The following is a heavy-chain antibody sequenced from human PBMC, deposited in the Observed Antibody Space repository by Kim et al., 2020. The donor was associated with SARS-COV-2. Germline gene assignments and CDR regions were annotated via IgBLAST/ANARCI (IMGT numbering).Heavy chain of an antibody. Sequence: SETLSLTCTVSGCSITSYYWSWIRQAPGKGLEWIGYIYYSGCTNYNPSLKSRVTISVDTSKNHFSLQLSSVTAADTAVYYCARQEDAWMLGVVQLSFVD. CDR3: ARQEDAWMLGVVQLSFVD. CDR2: IYYSGCT. V-gene: IGHV4-59*08. CDR1: GCSITSYY. D-gene: IGHD2-2*03. J-gene: IGHJ4*01.